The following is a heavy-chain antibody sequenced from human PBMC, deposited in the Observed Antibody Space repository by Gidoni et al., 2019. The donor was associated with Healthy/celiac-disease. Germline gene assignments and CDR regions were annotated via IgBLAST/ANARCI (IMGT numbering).Heavy chain of an antibody. CDR1: FTFSSYA. Sequence: FTFSSYAISWVRQAPGKGLEWVSAISGSGGSTYYADSVKGRFTISRDNSKNTLYLQMNSLRAEDTAVYYCAKDLCVGCLDYGDYTLDLFDYWGQGTLVTVSS. D-gene: IGHD4-17*01. V-gene: IGHV3-23*01. CDR2: ISGSGGST. CDR3: AKDLCVGCLDYGDYTLDLFDY. J-gene: IGHJ4*02.